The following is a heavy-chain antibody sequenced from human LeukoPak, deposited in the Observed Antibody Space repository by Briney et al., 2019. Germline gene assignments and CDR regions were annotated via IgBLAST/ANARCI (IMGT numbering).Heavy chain of an antibody. Sequence: PGGSLRLSCAASGFTFDDYAMHWVRQAPGKGLEWVSGISWNSGSIGYADSVKGRFTISRDNAKNSLYLQMNSLRAEDTALYYCAKGPLIAATPTFFDYWGQGTLVTVSS. CDR3: AKGPLIAATPTFFDY. D-gene: IGHD6-13*01. J-gene: IGHJ4*02. CDR2: ISWNSGSI. V-gene: IGHV3-9*01. CDR1: GFTFDDYA.